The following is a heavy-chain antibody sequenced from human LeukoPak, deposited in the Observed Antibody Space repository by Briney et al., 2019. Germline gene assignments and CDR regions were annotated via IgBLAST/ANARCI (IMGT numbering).Heavy chain of an antibody. CDR2: IKEDGSKV. CDR1: GFTFTTNW. CDR3: ARESTVAGTIFDF. D-gene: IGHD6-19*01. Sequence: GGSLRLSCAASGFTFTTNWMSWLRQTPGKGLEWVANIKEDGSKVYYVDSVRGRFTISRDNAKNSLYLQMDSLRAEDTAVYYCARESTVAGTIFDFWGQGTLVTVSS. J-gene: IGHJ4*02. V-gene: IGHV3-7*04.